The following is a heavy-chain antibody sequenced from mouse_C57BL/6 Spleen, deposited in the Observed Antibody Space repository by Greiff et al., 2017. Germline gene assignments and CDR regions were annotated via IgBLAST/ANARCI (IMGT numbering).Heavy chain of an antibody. CDR1: GYAFTNYL. V-gene: IGHV1-54*01. CDR2: INPGSGGT. Sequence: QVQLKQSGAELVRPGTSVKVSCKASGYAFTNYLIEWVKQRPGQGLEWIGVINPGSGGTNYNEKFKGKATLTAAKSSSTAYMQLISLTSEDSAVSFCARDRGSPYWYFDVWGTGTTVTVSS. D-gene: IGHD1-1*02. J-gene: IGHJ1*03. CDR3: ARDRGSPYWYFDV.